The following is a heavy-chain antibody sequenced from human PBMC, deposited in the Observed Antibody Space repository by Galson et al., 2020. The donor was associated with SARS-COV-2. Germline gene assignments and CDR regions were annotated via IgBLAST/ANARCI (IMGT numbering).Heavy chain of an antibody. D-gene: IGHD3-10*01. CDR2: IVVGSGDT. Sequence: KISCEASGFTFPSSAVQWVRQTRGQRLEWIGWIVVGSGDTNYAQKFQERVTITRDMSTYTAYMELSSLRFEDTAVYYCAAASITVVRGVAEFDFWGQGTLVTVSS. J-gene: IGHJ4*02. CDR1: GFTFPSSA. V-gene: IGHV1-58*01. CDR3: AAASITVVRGVAEFDF.